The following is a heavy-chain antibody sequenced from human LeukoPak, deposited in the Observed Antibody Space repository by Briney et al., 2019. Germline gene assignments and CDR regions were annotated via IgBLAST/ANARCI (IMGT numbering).Heavy chain of an antibody. CDR1: EFTFDDYS. Sequence: PGGSLRLSCAASEFTFDDYSMHWVRQAPGKGLEWVSLISWDGGATYYADSVKGRFTISRDNSKNSLYLQMNSLRTEDTAVYYCAESDNPWEPVNPFDYWGQGTLVTVSS. CDR2: ISWDGGAT. J-gene: IGHJ4*02. V-gene: IGHV3-43*01. CDR3: AESDNPWEPVNPFDY. D-gene: IGHD1-26*01.